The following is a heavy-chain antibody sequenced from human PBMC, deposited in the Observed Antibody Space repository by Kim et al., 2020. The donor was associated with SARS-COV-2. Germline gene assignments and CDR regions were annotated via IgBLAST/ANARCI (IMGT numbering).Heavy chain of an antibody. D-gene: IGHD3-22*01. V-gene: IGHV4-59*09. Sequence: LKSRVTISLDTSKNQFSLKLTSVTTADTAVYYCARGTYNYDSSGYSLFDYWGQGTLVTVSS. J-gene: IGHJ4*02. CDR3: ARGTYNYDSSGYSLFDY.